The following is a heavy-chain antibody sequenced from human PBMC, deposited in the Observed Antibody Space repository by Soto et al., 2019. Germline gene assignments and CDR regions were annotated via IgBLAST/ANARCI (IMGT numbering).Heavy chain of an antibody. CDR2: IYYSGST. V-gene: IGHV4-31*03. D-gene: IGHD1-1*01. CDR3: ARAERDENWFDP. Sequence: QVQLQESGPGLVKPSQTLSLTCTVSGGSISSGGYYWSWIRQHPGKGLEWIGYIYYSGSTYYNPSLKSRVTISVDTSKDQSALKLSSVTAADTAVYYCARAERDENWFDPWGQGTLVTVSS. CDR1: GGSISSGGYY. J-gene: IGHJ5*02.